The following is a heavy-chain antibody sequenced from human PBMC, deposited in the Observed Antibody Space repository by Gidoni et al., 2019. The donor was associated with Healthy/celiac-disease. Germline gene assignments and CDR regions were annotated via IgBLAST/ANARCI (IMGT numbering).Heavy chain of an antibody. CDR3: ARENYDFWSGYPAEYFQH. J-gene: IGHJ1*01. CDR2: IYTSGST. CDR1: VGSISSGSYY. Sequence: QVQLQESGPGLVKPSQTLSLTCTVSVGSISSGSYYWSWIRQPAGKGLEWIGRIYTSGSTNYNPSLKSRVPISVDTSKNQFSLKLSSVTAADTAVYYCARENYDFWSGYPAEYFQHWGQGTLVTVSS. D-gene: IGHD3-3*01. V-gene: IGHV4-61*02.